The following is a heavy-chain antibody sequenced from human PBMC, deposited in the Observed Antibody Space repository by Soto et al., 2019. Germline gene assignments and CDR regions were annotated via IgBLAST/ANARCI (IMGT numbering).Heavy chain of an antibody. CDR2: ISWNSGTI. CDR1: GFTFDDYA. D-gene: IGHD3-3*01. CDR3: AKDYDFWSGCFDY. Sequence: EVQLVESGGGLVQPGRSLRLSCAASGFTFDDYAMHWVRQATRKGLEWVSGISWNSGTIGYADSVKGRFTISRDNAKNSLYLQMNSLRAEDTALYYCAKDYDFWSGCFDYWGQGTLVTVSS. V-gene: IGHV3-9*01. J-gene: IGHJ4*02.